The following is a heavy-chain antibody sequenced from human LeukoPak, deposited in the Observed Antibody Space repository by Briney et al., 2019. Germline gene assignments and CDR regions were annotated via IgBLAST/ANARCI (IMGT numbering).Heavy chain of an antibody. CDR2: ISYDGCNK. Sequence: GGSLRLSCAASGFTFSSYAMHWVRQAPGKGLEWVAVISYDGCNKYYADSVKGRFTISRDNSKNTLYLQMNSLRAEDTAVYYCAREGWTEGGSYWGQGTLVTVSS. J-gene: IGHJ4*02. CDR1: GFTFSSYA. CDR3: AREGWTEGGSY. D-gene: IGHD3-10*01. V-gene: IGHV3-30-3*01.